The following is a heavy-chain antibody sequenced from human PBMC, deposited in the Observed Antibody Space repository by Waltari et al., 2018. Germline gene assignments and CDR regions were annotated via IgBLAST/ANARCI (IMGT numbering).Heavy chain of an antibody. CDR2: ISYDGSNK. CDR3: ARDPGIAAAGNFGAAFDI. J-gene: IGHJ3*02. D-gene: IGHD6-13*01. CDR1: GFTFSSYA. Sequence: QVQLVESGGGVVQPGRSLRLSCAASGFTFSSYAMHWVRQAPGKGLEWVAVISYDGSNKYYADSVKGRFTISRDNSKNTLYLQMNSLRAEDTAVYYCARDPGIAAAGNFGAAFDIWGQGTMVTVSS. V-gene: IGHV3-30-3*01.